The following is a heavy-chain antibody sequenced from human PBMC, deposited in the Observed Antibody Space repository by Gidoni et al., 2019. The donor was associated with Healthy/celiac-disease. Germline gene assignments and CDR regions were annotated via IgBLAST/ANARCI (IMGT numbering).Heavy chain of an antibody. Sequence: DVQLFESVGCLVQPGGSLRLSCASPGFPLSSYALSLVRQAPGKGLEWVSAISGSGGRTYYADSVKGRFTISRDNSKNTLYLQMNSLRAEDTAVYYCAGDYYDYVWGSYRYLWGQGTLVTVSS. CDR3: AGDYYDYVWGSYRYL. CDR1: GFPLSSYA. V-gene: IGHV3-23*01. J-gene: IGHJ4*02. D-gene: IGHD3-16*02. CDR2: ISGSGGRT.